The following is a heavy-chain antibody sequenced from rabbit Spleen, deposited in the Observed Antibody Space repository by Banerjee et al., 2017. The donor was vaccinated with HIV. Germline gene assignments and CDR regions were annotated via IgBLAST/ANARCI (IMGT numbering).Heavy chain of an antibody. V-gene: IGHV1S45*01. CDR1: GFSFSNKAV. D-gene: IGHD1-1*01. J-gene: IGHJ4*01. CDR2: IYGGSTGST. CDR3: ARCPAGGDYMGLINFNL. Sequence: EQLLESGGGLVKPEGSLKLSCTASGFSFSNKAVMCWVRQAPGKGLEWIACIYGGSTGSTYYASWAKGRFTITKTSSTTVTLKVASLTAADTATYCCARCPAGGDYMGLINFNLWGPGTLVTV.